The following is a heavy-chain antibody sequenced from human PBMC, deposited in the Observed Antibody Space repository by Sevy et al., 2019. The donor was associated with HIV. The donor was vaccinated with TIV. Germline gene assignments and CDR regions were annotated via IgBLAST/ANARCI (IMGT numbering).Heavy chain of an antibody. J-gene: IGHJ5*02. Sequence: GGYLRLSCAASGFTFSSYAMHWVRQAPGKGLEWVAVISYDGSNKYYADSVKGRFTISRDNSKNTLYLQMNSLRAEDTAVYYCARDAPVGATTFWFDPWGQGTLVTVSS. CDR1: GFTFSSYA. V-gene: IGHV3-30-3*01. CDR2: ISYDGSNK. D-gene: IGHD1-26*01. CDR3: ARDAPVGATTFWFDP.